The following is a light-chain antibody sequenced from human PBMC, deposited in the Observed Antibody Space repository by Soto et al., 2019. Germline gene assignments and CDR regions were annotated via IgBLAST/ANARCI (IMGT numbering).Light chain of an antibody. Sequence: DILMTQSPDSLAVSLGERATINCKSSQSVLYSSNNKNYLAWYQQKPGQPPKLLIYWASTRESGVPDRFSGSVSGTDFTLTISRLQAEDVAVYYCQQYCRPWTFGQGTKVEIK. V-gene: IGKV4-1*01. CDR2: WAS. CDR1: QSVLYSSNNKNY. CDR3: QQYCRPWT. J-gene: IGKJ1*01.